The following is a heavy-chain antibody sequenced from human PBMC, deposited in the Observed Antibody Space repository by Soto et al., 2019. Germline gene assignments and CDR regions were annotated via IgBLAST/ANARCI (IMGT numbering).Heavy chain of an antibody. CDR2: IIPIFGTA. V-gene: IGHV1-69*13. CDR3: QLGVGYCSGGSCYHHASDI. Sequence: SVKVSCKASGGTFSSYAISWVRQAPGQGLEWMGGIIPIFGTANYAQKFQGRVTITADESTSTAYMELSSLRSEDTGVYYCQLGVGYCSGGSCYHHASDIWGQGTMVTVSS. D-gene: IGHD2-15*01. CDR1: GGTFSSYA. J-gene: IGHJ3*02.